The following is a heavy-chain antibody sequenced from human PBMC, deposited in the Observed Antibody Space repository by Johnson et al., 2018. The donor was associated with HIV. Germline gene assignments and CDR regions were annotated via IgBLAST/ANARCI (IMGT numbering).Heavy chain of an antibody. D-gene: IGHD6-19*01. CDR2: INWNGGST. J-gene: IGHJ3*02. CDR3: ARPLPGYSSGWHTGSGAFDI. Sequence: VQLVESGGGVVRPGGSLRLSCAASGFIFHEYGMTWVRQAPGKGLEWVSGINWNGGSTGYADSVKGRFTISRDNAKNSLYLQMNSLRAEDTALYYCARPLPGYSSGWHTGSGAFDIWGKGTMVTVSS. CDR1: GFIFHEYG. V-gene: IGHV3-20*04.